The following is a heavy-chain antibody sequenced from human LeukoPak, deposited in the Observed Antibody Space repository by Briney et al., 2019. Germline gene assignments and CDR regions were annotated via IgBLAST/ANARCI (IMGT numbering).Heavy chain of an antibody. CDR2: IYYSGNT. V-gene: IGHV4-39*01. J-gene: IGHJ4*02. Sequence: SGTLSLTCTVSGVSISSSNSYWGWSRQPPGKGLEWFGCIYYSGNTYYNASLKSQVSISIDPSKNQFSLWITPMTAADTAVYYCARQTGSGLFILPGGQGTLVTVSS. CDR1: GVSISSSNSY. CDR3: ARQTGSGLFILP. D-gene: IGHD3/OR15-3a*01.